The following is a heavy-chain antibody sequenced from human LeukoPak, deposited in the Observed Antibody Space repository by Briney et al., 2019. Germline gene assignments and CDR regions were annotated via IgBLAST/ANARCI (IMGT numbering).Heavy chain of an antibody. CDR3: ARRKRGIPFDY. J-gene: IGHJ4*02. Sequence: SETLSLTCTVSGGSISSSSYYWGWIRQPPGKGLEWIGSIYYSGSTYYNPSLKSRVTISVDTSKNQFSLKLSSVTAADTAVYYCARRKRGIPFDYWGQGTLVTVSS. D-gene: IGHD1-14*01. CDR1: GGSISSSSYY. CDR2: IYYSGST. V-gene: IGHV4-39*07.